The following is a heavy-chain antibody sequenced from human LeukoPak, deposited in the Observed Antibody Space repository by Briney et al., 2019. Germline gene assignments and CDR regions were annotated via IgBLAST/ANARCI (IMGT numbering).Heavy chain of an antibody. Sequence: KPGGSLRLSCAASGFSFNNSGMHWVRQPPGKGLEWVSFISETSNYIYYADSVKGRFTISRDNAKNSLYLQMNSLRAEDTAVYYCAKSVTSVWFDHWGQGTLVTVSS. CDR3: AKSVTSVWFDH. CDR1: GFSFNNSG. J-gene: IGHJ5*02. V-gene: IGHV3-21*01. CDR2: ISETSNYI. D-gene: IGHD2-2*01.